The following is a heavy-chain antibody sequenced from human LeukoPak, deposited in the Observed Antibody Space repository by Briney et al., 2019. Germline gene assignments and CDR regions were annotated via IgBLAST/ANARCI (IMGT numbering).Heavy chain of an antibody. D-gene: IGHD3-22*01. V-gene: IGHV3-48*04. Sequence: GGPLTLSCAASGFTLCCYSMNWVRPPPGEAVEGVSYICSSSSTIYHADSVKGRFTIYRDNAKNSLYLQINSLRAEDTAVYYCARSVWEDSSGYQSWGQGTLVTVSS. J-gene: IGHJ4*02. CDR3: ARSVWEDSSGYQS. CDR2: ICSSSSTI. CDR1: GFTLCCYS.